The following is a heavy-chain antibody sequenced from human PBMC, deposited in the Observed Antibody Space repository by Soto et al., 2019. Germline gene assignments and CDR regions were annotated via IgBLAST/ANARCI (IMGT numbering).Heavy chain of an antibody. Sequence: QVQLQESGPGLVKPSQTLSLTCTVSGGSISSGGYYWSWIRQHPGKGLEWIGYIYYSGSTYYNPSLKSRVTISVDTSKNQFSLKLSSVTAADTAVYYCARGPLYYDSSGYYYGKRYYFDYWGQGTLVTVSS. D-gene: IGHD3-22*01. J-gene: IGHJ4*02. CDR3: ARGPLYYDSSGYYYGKRYYFDY. CDR1: GGSISSGGYY. CDR2: IYYSGST. V-gene: IGHV4-31*03.